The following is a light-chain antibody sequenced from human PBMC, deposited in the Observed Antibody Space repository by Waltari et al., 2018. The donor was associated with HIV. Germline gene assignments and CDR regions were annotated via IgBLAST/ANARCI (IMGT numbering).Light chain of an antibody. V-gene: IGLV1-47*01. J-gene: IGLJ2*01. Sequence: QSVLTQPPSASGTPGQRVTISCSGSSSNIGRNYVYWYQQLPGTAPKLLIYRNNQRPSGVPDRFSGSKSGTSASLAISGLRSEDEADYYCTSYTRSTNLLFGGGTKLTVL. CDR3: TSYTRSTNLL. CDR2: RNN. CDR1: SSNIGRNY.